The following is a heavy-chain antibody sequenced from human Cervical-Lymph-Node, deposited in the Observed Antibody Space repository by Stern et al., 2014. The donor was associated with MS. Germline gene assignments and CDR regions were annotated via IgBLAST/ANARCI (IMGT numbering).Heavy chain of an antibody. J-gene: IGHJ4*02. V-gene: IGHV4-31*03. CDR1: GASISTVGYY. CDR2: ISYIGST. D-gene: IGHD3-16*01. CDR3: ARSDRLWGSFDY. Sequence: QVQLQESGPGLVKPSQTLSLTCTVSGASISTVGYYWSWIHQHPGKGLEWIAYISYIGSTYYNPSLKSRVSISADTSKNQFSLNLTSVTAADTALYYCARSDRLWGSFDYWGQGTLVAVSS.